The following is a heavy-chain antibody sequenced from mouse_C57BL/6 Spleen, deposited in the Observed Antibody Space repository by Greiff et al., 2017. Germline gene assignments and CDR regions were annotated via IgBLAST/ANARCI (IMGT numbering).Heavy chain of an antibody. V-gene: IGHV6-3*01. D-gene: IGHD4-1*01. CDR3: TWDAMDY. CDR2: IRLKSDNYAT. Sequence: EVKLMESGGGLVQPGGSMKLSCVASGFTFSNYWMNWVRQSPEKGLEWVAQIRLKSDNYATHYAESVKGRFTISRDDSISSVYLQMNNLRAEDTGIYYCTWDAMDYWGQGTSVTVSS. CDR1: GFTFSNYW. J-gene: IGHJ4*01.